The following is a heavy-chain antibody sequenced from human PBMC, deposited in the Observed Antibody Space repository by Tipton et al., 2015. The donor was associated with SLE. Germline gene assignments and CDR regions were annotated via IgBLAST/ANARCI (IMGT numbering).Heavy chain of an antibody. CDR1: GGSISSHY. CDR3: ARDPNTIPSWYYYYGMDV. Sequence: TLSLTCTVSGGSISSHYWGWIRQPPGKGLEWIGTIYYSGSTYYNPSLKSRVTISVDTSKNQFSLKLSSVTAADTAVYYCARDPNTIPSWYYYYGMDVWGQGTTVSVSS. J-gene: IGHJ6*02. D-gene: IGHD2-2*01. CDR2: IYYSGST. V-gene: IGHV4-39*07.